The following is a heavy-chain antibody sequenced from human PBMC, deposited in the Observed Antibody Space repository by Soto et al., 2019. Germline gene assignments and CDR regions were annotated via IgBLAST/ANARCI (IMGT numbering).Heavy chain of an antibody. Sequence: EVQLLESGGGLVQPGGSLRLSCAASGFTFSNYAMSWVRQAPGKGLECVSSISANGITTYYADSVKGRFTISRDNSKNTVFLQMNALRHEDTALYFCVRDSGWPILNFDSWGQGTLVTVSS. D-gene: IGHD3-10*01. CDR3: VRDSGWPILNFDS. CDR2: ISANGITT. V-gene: IGHV3-23*01. J-gene: IGHJ4*02. CDR1: GFTFSNYA.